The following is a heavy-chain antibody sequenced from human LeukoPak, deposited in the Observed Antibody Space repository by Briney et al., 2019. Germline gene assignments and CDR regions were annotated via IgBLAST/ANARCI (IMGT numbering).Heavy chain of an antibody. Sequence: GGSLRLSCAAYGFTFNSYAMYWVRQAPGKGLEWVSGIFGSGGSAHYADSVKGRFTISRDNSKNTVYLQMSSLRAEDTAVYYCAKTTTGYSSGRYPGWPADYWGQGSLVTVSS. J-gene: IGHJ4*02. CDR2: IFGSGGSA. CDR3: AKTTTGYSSGRYPGWPADY. D-gene: IGHD6-19*01. V-gene: IGHV3-23*01. CDR1: GFTFNSYA.